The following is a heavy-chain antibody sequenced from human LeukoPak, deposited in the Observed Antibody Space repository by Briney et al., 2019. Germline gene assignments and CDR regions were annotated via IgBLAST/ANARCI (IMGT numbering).Heavy chain of an antibody. Sequence: ASVKVSCKASGGTFSSYAISWVRQAPGQGLEWMGGIIPIFGTANYAQKFQGRVTITADESTSTAYMELSSLRSEDTAVYYCARDIFGYDSSGYYHDAFDIWGQGTMVTVSS. CDR1: GGTFSSYA. D-gene: IGHD3-22*01. V-gene: IGHV1-69*13. J-gene: IGHJ3*02. CDR2: IIPIFGTA. CDR3: ARDIFGYDSSGYYHDAFDI.